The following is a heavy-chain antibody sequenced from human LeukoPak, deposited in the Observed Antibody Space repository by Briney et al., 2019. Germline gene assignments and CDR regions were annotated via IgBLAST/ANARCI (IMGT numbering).Heavy chain of an antibody. CDR3: ARDPEYSSGWFDY. CDR1: GFTFSSYG. J-gene: IGHJ4*02. V-gene: IGHV3-7*01. Sequence: PGGSLRLSCAASGFTFSSYGMHWVRQAPGKGLEWVANIKQDGSEKYYVDSVKGRFTISRDNAKNSLYLQMNSLRAEDTAVYYCARDPEYSSGWFDYWGQGTLVTVSS. CDR2: IKQDGSEK. D-gene: IGHD6-19*01.